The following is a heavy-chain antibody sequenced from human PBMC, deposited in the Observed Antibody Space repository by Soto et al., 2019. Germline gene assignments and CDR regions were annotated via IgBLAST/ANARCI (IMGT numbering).Heavy chain of an antibody. J-gene: IGHJ4*02. CDR2: INHSGST. D-gene: IGHD3-22*01. CDR3: ASRDYYDSSGYSEYYFDY. Sequence: SETLSLTCAVYGGSFSGYYWSWIRQPPGKGLEWIGEINHSGSTNYNPSLKSRVTISVDTSKNQFSLKLSSVTAADTAVYYCASRDYYDSSGYSEYYFDYWGQGTLVTVSS. V-gene: IGHV4-34*01. CDR1: GGSFSGYY.